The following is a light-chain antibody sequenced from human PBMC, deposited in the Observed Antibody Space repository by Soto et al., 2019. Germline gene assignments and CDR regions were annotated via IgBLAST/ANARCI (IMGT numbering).Light chain of an antibody. V-gene: IGKV3-15*01. CDR1: QSISNN. CDR3: QQVNKWLCT. Sequence: EVVMTQSPATLSVSPGERATLSCRASQSISNNLAWYQQKPGQAPRLLIWGASTRANGIPARVSGSGSGTEFTLTISSLQSEDSAFYYCQQVNKWLCTFGPGTKVDIK. CDR2: GAS. J-gene: IGKJ3*01.